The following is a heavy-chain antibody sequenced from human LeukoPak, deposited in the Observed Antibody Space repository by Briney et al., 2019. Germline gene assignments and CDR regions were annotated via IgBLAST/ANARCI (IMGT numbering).Heavy chain of an antibody. D-gene: IGHD4-17*01. Sequence: PSETLSLTCGVSGMSLSDYYWTWIRQFPGKGLEWIGEVSHDGDTNYNPSLKSRVSISVDTSNDQFSLKLSSVTAADTGVYYCARRALDYDDVAYFYARCSDVWGQGIKVTVS. CDR3: ARRALDYDDVAYFYARCSDV. CDR2: VSHDGDT. V-gene: IGHV4-34*01. CDR1: GMSLSDYY. J-gene: IGHJ6*02.